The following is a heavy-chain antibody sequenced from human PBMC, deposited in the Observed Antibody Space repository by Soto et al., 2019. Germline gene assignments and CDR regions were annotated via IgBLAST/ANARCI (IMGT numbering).Heavy chain of an antibody. CDR1: GGTFSSYA. CDR3: ARTRTYYYDSSGYYIPSDYDY. J-gene: IGHJ4*02. CDR2: IIPIFGTA. D-gene: IGHD3-22*01. Sequence: SVKVSCKASGGTFSSYAISWVRQAPGQGLEWMGGIIPIFGTANYAQKFQGRVTITADESTSTAYMELSSLRSEDTAVYYCARTRTYYYDSSGYYIPSDYDYWGRGSLVTVSS. V-gene: IGHV1-69*13.